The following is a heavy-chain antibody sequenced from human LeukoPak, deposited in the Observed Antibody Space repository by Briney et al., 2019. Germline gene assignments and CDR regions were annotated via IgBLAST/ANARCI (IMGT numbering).Heavy chain of an antibody. CDR2: VGTTGDT. CDR3: AREFFSAEREHYYYGMDV. Sequence: GGSLRLSCAASGFALRTYDMHWVRQVSGKGLEWVSAVGTTGDTFYADSVKGRFTISRDNSKNTLYLQMNSLRAEDTAVYYCAREFFSAEREHYYYGMDVWGQGTTVTVSS. J-gene: IGHJ6*02. V-gene: IGHV3-13*01. CDR1: GFALRTYD. D-gene: IGHD1-1*01.